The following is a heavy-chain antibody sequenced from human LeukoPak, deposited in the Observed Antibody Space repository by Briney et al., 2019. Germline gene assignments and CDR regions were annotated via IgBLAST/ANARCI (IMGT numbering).Heavy chain of an antibody. CDR3: AKDPTRLRRSRGPNWFDP. V-gene: IGHV3-30*18. CDR1: GFTFSSYG. Sequence: GGSLRLSCAASGFTFSSYGVHWVRQAPGKGLEWVAVISYDGSNKYYADSVKGRFTISRDNSKNTLYLQMNSLRAEDTAVYYCAKDPTRLRRSRGPNWFDPWGQGTLVTVSS. CDR2: ISYDGSNK. D-gene: IGHD4-17*01. J-gene: IGHJ5*02.